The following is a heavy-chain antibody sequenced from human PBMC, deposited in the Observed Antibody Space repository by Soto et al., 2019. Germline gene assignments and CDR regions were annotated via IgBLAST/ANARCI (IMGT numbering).Heavy chain of an antibody. CDR2: INPSGGST. V-gene: IGHV1-46*03. CDR1: GYTFTSYY. D-gene: IGHD6-13*01. CDR3: ARDGDGIAAAGMSVYFDY. J-gene: IGHJ4*02. Sequence: ASEKVSCKASGYTFTSYYTHWVRQAPGQGLEWMGIINPSGGSTSYAQKFQGRVTMTRDTSTSTVYMELSSLRSEDTAVYYCARDGDGIAAAGMSVYFDYWGQGTPVTVSS.